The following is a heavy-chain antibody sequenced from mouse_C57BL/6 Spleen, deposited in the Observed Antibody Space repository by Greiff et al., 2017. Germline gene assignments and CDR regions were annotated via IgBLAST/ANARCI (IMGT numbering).Heavy chain of an antibody. CDR2: IDPNSGGT. CDR3: ARNWDRAMDY. Sequence: QVQLKQPGAELVKPGASVKLSCKASGYTFTSYWMHWVKQRPGRGLEWIGRIDPNSGGTKYNEKFKSKATLTVDKPSSTAYMQLSSLTSEVSAVYYCARNWDRAMDYWGQGTSVTVSS. J-gene: IGHJ4*01. V-gene: IGHV1-72*01. CDR1: GYTFTSYW. D-gene: IGHD4-1*01.